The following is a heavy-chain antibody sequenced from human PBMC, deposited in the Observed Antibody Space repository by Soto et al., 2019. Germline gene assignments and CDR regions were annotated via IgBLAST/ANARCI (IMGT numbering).Heavy chain of an antibody. CDR1: GYTFTSYG. V-gene: IGHV1-18*01. CDR3: ARRYYDYIWGSYRIYYYYMDV. J-gene: IGHJ6*03. D-gene: IGHD3-16*02. CDR2: ISAYNGNT. Sequence: ASVKVSCKASGYTFTSYGISWVRQAPGQGLEWMGWISAYNGNTNYAQKLQGRVTMTTDTSTSTAYMELRSLRSDDTAVYYCARRYYDYIWGSYRIYYYYMDVWGQGTTVTVSS.